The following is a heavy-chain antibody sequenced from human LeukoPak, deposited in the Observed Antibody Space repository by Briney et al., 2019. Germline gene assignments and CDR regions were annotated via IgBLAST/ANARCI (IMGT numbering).Heavy chain of an antibody. V-gene: IGHV3-23*01. CDR1: GLSFSNCA. CDR2: IIGSGGTT. CDR3: TREMIFYCDINSCQWWFDP. J-gene: IGHJ5*02. Sequence: GGSLRLSCVVSGLSFSNCAMSWVRQAPGKGLGWVSGIIGSGGTTYYADFVEGRFTVSRDNAKNTLYLQMNSLTAEDTAVYYCTREMIFYCDINSCQWWFDPWGQGTLVTVSS. D-gene: IGHD3/OR15-3a*01.